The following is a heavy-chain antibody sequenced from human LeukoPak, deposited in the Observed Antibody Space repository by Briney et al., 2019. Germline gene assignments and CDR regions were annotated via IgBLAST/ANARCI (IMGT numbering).Heavy chain of an antibody. CDR1: GFTFTCCW. CDR3: ARVPGRTRYFDS. J-gene: IGHJ4*02. V-gene: IGHV3-7*01. Sequence: GGSLRLSCAASGFTFTCCWMSWVRQTPGKGLEWVASIKQDGREKFYADSVQGRFIISRDNAKNSLYLQVNSLGAEDTAVYYCARVPGRTRYFDSWGQGILVTVSS. D-gene: IGHD1-26*01. CDR2: IKQDGREK.